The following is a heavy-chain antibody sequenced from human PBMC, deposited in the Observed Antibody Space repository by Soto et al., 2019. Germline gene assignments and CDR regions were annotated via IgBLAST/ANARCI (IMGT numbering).Heavy chain of an antibody. J-gene: IGHJ4*02. CDR3: GRCTSTSCHLGSDY. Sequence: QVLLVGSGGGVVQPGRSLRLSCAASGFTFSSYAMNWVRQAPGKGLEWVALISHDGINKYYADSVRGRFTISIDSSTNTLYLQMNSLRAADTAVYYCGRCTSTSCHLGSDYWGQGTLVTVSS. V-gene: IGHV3-30-3*01. D-gene: IGHD2-2*01. CDR2: ISHDGINK. CDR1: GFTFSSYA.